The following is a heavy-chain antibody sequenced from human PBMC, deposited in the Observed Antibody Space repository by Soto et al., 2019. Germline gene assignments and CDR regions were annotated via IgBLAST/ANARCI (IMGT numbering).Heavy chain of an antibody. J-gene: IGHJ4*02. CDR2: ISAYNGNT. Sequence: ALVQVSCKASGYTFPSYGIIWVRQAPGQGLEWMGWISAYNGNTNYAQKLQGRVTMTTDTSTSTAYMELRSLRSDDTAVYYCARDGEWLVLERANFDYWGQGTLVTVSS. D-gene: IGHD6-19*01. CDR1: GYTFPSYG. V-gene: IGHV1-18*01. CDR3: ARDGEWLVLERANFDY.